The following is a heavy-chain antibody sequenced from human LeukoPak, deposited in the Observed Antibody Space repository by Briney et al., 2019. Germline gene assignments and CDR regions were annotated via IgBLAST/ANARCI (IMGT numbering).Heavy chain of an antibody. D-gene: IGHD1-26*01. CDR3: AGRSRSYSA. J-gene: IGHJ5*02. V-gene: IGHV4-39*01. CDR2: IYYRGST. Sequence: SETLSLTCTVSAGSISSSSHYWDWIRQPPGKGLEWIGSIYYRGSTYYNPSLQSRVTTYVDTSKNQFSLRLSSVTAADTAVYYCAGRSRSYSAWGQGALVTVSS. CDR1: AGSISSSSHY.